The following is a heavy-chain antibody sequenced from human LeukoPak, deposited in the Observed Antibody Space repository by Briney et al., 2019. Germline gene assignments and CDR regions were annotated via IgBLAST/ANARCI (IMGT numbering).Heavy chain of an antibody. D-gene: IGHD2-2*01. V-gene: IGHV3-23*01. CDR1: GFTFSSYA. J-gene: IGHJ4*02. CDR2: ISGSGGST. Sequence: PGGSLRLSCAASGFTFSSYAMSWVRQAPGKGLEWVSAISGSGGSTYYADSVKGRFTISRDNSKNTLYLQMNSLRAEDTAVYYCAKGGYCSSTSCFQYYFDYWGQGTLVTVSS. CDR3: AKGGYCSSTSCFQYYFDY.